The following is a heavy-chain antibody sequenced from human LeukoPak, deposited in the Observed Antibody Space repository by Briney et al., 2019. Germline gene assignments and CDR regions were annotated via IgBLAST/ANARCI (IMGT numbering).Heavy chain of an antibody. Sequence: PGGSLRLSCAASGFKFDDHGMSWVRQVPGKGLEWVSGLNWNGGRTGYADSVKGRFTISRDNAKNSLYLQMNSLRAEDTAFYYCAKDRSFIGLDIWGQGTMVIVSS. V-gene: IGHV3-20*04. J-gene: IGHJ3*02. D-gene: IGHD1-26*01. CDR2: LNWNGGRT. CDR3: AKDRSFIGLDI. CDR1: GFKFDDHG.